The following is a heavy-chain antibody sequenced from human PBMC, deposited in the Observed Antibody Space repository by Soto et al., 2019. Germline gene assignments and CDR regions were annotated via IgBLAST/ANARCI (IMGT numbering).Heavy chain of an antibody. CDR1: GYTFTSYD. Sequence: ASVKVSCKASGYTFTSYDINWVRQATGQGLEWMGWMNPNSGNTGYAQKFQGRVTMTRNTSISTAYMERSSLRSEDTAVYYCASTYYDFWPPYPSDLWGQGPLVTLSS. J-gene: IGHJ5*02. CDR3: ASTYYDFWPPYPSDL. CDR2: MNPNSGNT. D-gene: IGHD3-3*01. V-gene: IGHV1-8*01.